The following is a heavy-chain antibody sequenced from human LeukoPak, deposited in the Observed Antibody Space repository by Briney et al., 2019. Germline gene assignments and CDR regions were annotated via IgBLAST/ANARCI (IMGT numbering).Heavy chain of an antibody. Sequence: ASVKVSCKASGYTFTDYYIHWVRQAPGQGLEWVGWLNPHSGGTKYAQKFQGRVTMTWDTSISTAYMEVSRLKSDDTAVYFCARLYGSGLRGAFDIWGQGTLVTVSS. CDR2: LNPHSGGT. D-gene: IGHD3-10*01. CDR1: GYTFTDYY. J-gene: IGHJ3*02. V-gene: IGHV1-2*02. CDR3: ARLYGSGLRGAFDI.